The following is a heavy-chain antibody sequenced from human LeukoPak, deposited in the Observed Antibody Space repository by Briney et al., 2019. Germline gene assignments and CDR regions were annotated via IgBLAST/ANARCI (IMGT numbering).Heavy chain of an antibody. CDR3: ARDLGSSSSGDY. CDR2: IFHRGTT. J-gene: IGHJ4*02. Sequence: SETLSLTCTVSGGSISTNRYNWAWIRQSPGKGLEWIGSIFHRGTTHYNPSLKSRVTISVDRSKNQFSLKLSSVTAADTAVYYCARDLGSSSSGDYWGQGTLVTVSS. D-gene: IGHD6-6*01. CDR1: GGSISTNRYN. V-gene: IGHV4-39*07.